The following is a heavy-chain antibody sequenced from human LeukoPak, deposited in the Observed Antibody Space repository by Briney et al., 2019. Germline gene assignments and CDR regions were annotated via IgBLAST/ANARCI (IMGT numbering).Heavy chain of an antibody. Sequence: GGSLRLSCEGSGFTFSNYWMSWVRQAPGKGREWLANIQQHGSETYYGDSVKGRFTISRDNAKNSLYLQMNSLRAEDTAVYYCGTYSSSNGREFQYWGQGTLVTVSS. CDR3: GTYSSSNGREFQY. V-gene: IGHV3-7*01. CDR2: IQQHGSET. D-gene: IGHD2-2*01. CDR1: GFTFSNYW. J-gene: IGHJ1*01.